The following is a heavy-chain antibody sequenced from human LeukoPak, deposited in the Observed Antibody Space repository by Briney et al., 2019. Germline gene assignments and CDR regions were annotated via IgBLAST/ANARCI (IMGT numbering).Heavy chain of an antibody. CDR2: ISGSGDTT. CDR1: GFTFSSYA. J-gene: IGHJ4*02. Sequence: EGSLRLSCAATGFTFSSYATTWFRQAPGKGLEWVSGISGSGDTTYYADSVKGRFTISRDNAKNSLYLQMNSLRAEDTAVYYCARVGHSSSWHWGQGTLVTVSS. V-gene: IGHV3-21*01. CDR3: ARVGHSSSWH. D-gene: IGHD6-13*01.